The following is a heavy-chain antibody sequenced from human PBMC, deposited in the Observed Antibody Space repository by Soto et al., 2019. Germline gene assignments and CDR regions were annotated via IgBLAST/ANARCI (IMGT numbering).Heavy chain of an antibody. CDR1: GYSFTSYW. CDR3: ARHYCGXDCYHPPRYYYYYGMDV. CDR2: IYPGDSDT. D-gene: IGHD2-21*02. V-gene: IGHV5-51*01. J-gene: IGHJ6*02. Sequence: LGHSLKISCKGSGYSFTSYWIGWVRQMPGKGLEWMGIIYPGDSDTRYSPSFQGQVTISADKSISTAYLQWSSLKASDTAMYYCARHYCGXDCYHPPRYYYYYGMDVWGQGTTVTVSS.